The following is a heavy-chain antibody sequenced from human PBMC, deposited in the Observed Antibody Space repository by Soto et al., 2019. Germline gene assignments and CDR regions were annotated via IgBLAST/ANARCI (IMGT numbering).Heavy chain of an antibody. J-gene: IGHJ4*02. CDR3: ARESYAQVY. V-gene: IGHV4-39*02. CDR2: IYYNGST. CDR1: GGSITSSHYY. D-gene: IGHD3-16*01. Sequence: TSETLSLTCTVSGGSITSSHYYWGWIRQPPGKGLEWIGSIYYNGSTYYNPSLKSRVTISVDTSKNQFSLKLSSVSATDTAIYYCARESYAQVYWGQGTLVTVSS.